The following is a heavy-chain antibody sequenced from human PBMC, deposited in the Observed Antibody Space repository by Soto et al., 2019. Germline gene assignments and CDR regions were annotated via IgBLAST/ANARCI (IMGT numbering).Heavy chain of an antibody. CDR3: AKDHGYSGYDTYYYYYGMDV. CDR1: GFTFSSYG. V-gene: IGHV3-30*18. CDR2: ISYDGSNK. J-gene: IGHJ6*02. D-gene: IGHD5-12*01. Sequence: LRLSCAASGFTFSSYGMHWVRQAPGKGLEWVAVISYDGSNKYYADSVKGRFTISRDNSKNTLYLQMNSLRAEDTAVYYCAKDHGYSGYDTYYYYYGMDVWGQGTTVTVSS.